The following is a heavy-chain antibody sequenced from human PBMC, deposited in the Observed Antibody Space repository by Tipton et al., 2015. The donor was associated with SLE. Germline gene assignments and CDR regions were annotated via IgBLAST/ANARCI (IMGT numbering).Heavy chain of an antibody. CDR1: GYTFTGYY. CDR2: INPNSGGT. V-gene: IGHV1-2*02. CDR3: ARGVLRFLEWLFPLDY. Sequence: QLVQSGAEVKKPGASVKVSCKASGYTFTGYYMHWVRQAPGQGLEWMGWINPNSGGTNYAQKFQGRVTMTRDTSISTAYMELSRLRSDGTALYYCARGVLRFLEWLFPLDYWGQGTLVTVSS. J-gene: IGHJ4*02. D-gene: IGHD3-3*01.